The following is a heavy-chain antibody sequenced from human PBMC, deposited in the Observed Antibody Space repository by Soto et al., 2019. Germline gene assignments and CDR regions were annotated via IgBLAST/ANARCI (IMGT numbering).Heavy chain of an antibody. CDR2: ISNSGGST. J-gene: IGHJ4*02. D-gene: IGHD3-10*01. CDR1: GFTFITYA. V-gene: IGHV3-23*01. Sequence: GGSLRLSCAASGFTFITYAMTWVRQGPGKGLEWVSSISNSGGSTYYADSVKGRFTVSRDNSKNTLHLQMNTLGADDTAVYYCAKLIDKTLVRGASTYDYWGPGTLVTVSS. CDR3: AKLIDKTLVRGASTYDY.